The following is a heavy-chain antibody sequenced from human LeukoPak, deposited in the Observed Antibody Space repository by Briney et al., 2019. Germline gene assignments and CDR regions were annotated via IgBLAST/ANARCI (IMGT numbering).Heavy chain of an antibody. V-gene: IGHV3-23*01. CDR2: ISGSGDTT. CDR1: GFTFSSYA. J-gene: IGHJ4*02. Sequence: GGSLRLSCAASGFTFSSYAMSWVRQAPGKGLEWVSTISGSGDTTYPADSVKGRFAISRDNSKNTLYLQMNSLRAEDTALYYCAKGGLRGGTYNDDFWGQGTLVTVSS. D-gene: IGHD3-16*01. CDR3: AKGGLRGGTYNDDF.